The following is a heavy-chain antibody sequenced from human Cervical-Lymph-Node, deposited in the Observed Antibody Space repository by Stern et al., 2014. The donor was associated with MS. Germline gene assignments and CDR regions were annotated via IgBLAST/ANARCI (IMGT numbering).Heavy chain of an antibody. Sequence: QLQLQESGPGLVKPSGTLSLTCAISGGSISGTSWWSWVRQTPGKGLEGIGEIYHSGGTNYNPSLESRLTISVDKSKNQFSLRLTSVTAADTAMYYCTRNGFYSLDFWGQGILVTVSS. CDR3: TRNGFYSLDF. D-gene: IGHD4-11*01. V-gene: IGHV4-4*02. J-gene: IGHJ4*02. CDR2: IYHSGGT. CDR1: GGSISGTSW.